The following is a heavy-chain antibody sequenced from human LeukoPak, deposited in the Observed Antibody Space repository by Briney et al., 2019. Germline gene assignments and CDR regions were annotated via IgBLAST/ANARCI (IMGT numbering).Heavy chain of an antibody. V-gene: IGHV4-39*01. CDR2: IYYSGST. D-gene: IGHD3-22*01. J-gene: IGHJ4*02. CDR3: ARHSQNSGYRFDY. Sequence: SETLSLTCTVSGGSISSSSYYWGWIRQPPGKGLEWIGSIYYSGSTYYNPSPKSRVTISVDTSKNQFSLKLSSVTAADTAVYYCARHSQNSGYRFDYWGQGTLVTVSS. CDR1: GGSISSSSYY.